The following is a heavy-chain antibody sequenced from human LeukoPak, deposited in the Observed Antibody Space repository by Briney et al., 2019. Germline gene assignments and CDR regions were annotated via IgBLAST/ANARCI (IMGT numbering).Heavy chain of an antibody. D-gene: IGHD5-18*01. Sequence: GGSLRLSCAASGFTFDDYGMSWVRHAPGKGLEWVSGINWNGGSTGYADSVKGRFTISRDNAKNSLYLQMNSLRAEDTAVYFCAKQYTYHDYWGQGTLVTVSS. CDR3: AKQYTYHDY. CDR1: GFTFDDYG. V-gene: IGHV3-20*04. J-gene: IGHJ4*02. CDR2: INWNGGST.